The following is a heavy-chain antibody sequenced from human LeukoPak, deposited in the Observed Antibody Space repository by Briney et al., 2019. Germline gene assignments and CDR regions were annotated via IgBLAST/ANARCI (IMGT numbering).Heavy chain of an antibody. CDR3: AKVKSTSPTMYYFDY. CDR1: GFTFSSYG. J-gene: IGHJ4*02. V-gene: IGHV3-30*02. CDR2: IRYDGSNK. D-gene: IGHD2-2*01. Sequence: GGSLRLSCAASGFTFSSYGMHWVRQAPGKGLEWVAFIRYDGSNKYYADSVKGRFTISRDNSKNTLYLQMNSLRAEDTAEYYCAKVKSTSPTMYYFDYWGQGTLVTVSS.